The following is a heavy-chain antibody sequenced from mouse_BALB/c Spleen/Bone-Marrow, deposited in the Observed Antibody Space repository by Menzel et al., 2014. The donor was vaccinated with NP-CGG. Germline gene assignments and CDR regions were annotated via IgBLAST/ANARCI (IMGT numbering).Heavy chain of an antibody. J-gene: IGHJ4*01. CDR2: ISSGSSTI. V-gene: IGHV5-17*02. Sequence: DVKLVESGGGLVQPGGSRKLSCAASGFTFSRSGMHWVRQAPEKGLEWVAYISSGSSTIYYADTMKGRFTISRDSPKNTLFLQMTSLRSEDTAMYYCARARSTMITTGAMDYWGQGTSVTVSS. CDR3: ARARSTMITTGAMDY. D-gene: IGHD2-4*01. CDR1: GFTFSRSG.